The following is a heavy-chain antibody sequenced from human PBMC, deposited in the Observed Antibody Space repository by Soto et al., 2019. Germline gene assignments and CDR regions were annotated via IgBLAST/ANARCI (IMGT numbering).Heavy chain of an antibody. Sequence: QVQLVQSGAEVKKPGSSVKVSCKASGGTFSSYAISWVRQAPGQGLEWMGGIIPIFGTANYAQKVQGRVTITADESTSTADVAPSSLRSEDTAVYYCASRHGGIAAAAPPGYYYGMDVWGQGATVTVSS. CDR3: ASRHGGIAAAAPPGYYYGMDV. CDR1: GGTFSSYA. J-gene: IGHJ6*02. V-gene: IGHV1-69*01. CDR2: IIPIFGTA. D-gene: IGHD6-13*01.